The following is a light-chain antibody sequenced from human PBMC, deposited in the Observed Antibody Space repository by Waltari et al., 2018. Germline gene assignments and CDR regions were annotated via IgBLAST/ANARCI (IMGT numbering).Light chain of an antibody. J-gene: IGLJ3*02. CDR3: AAWDVSLSARV. V-gene: IGLV1-47*01. Sequence: QSVLTQPPSASVTPGQRVTISCTGRTSYIHWYQQLPGTAPKLLIYRNSQRPSGVPDRFSGSKSGTSASLTISGLRSEDEADYYCAAWDVSLSARVFGGGTKLTVL. CDR1: TSYI. CDR2: RNS.